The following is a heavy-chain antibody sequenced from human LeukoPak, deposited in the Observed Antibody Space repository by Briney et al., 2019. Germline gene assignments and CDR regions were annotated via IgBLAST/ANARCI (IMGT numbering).Heavy chain of an antibody. CDR2: INHSGST. CDR1: GGSFSGYY. CDR3: ARGYSSAFDI. Sequence: SETLSLTCAVYGGSFSGYYWSWIRQPPGKGLEWIGEINHSGSTNYNPSLKSRVTISVDTSKNQFSLKLSSVTAADTVVYYCARGYSSAFDIWGQGTMVTVSS. J-gene: IGHJ3*02. V-gene: IGHV4-34*01. D-gene: IGHD6-13*01.